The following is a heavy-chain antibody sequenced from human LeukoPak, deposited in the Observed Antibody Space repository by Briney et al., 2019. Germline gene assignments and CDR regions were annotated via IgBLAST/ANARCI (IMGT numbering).Heavy chain of an antibody. CDR2: ISGSGDST. V-gene: IGHV3-23*01. CDR3: AKVAPIVVVPAAVSFDY. Sequence: GGSLRLSCAASGFTFSSYAMSWVRQAPGKGLEWVSAISGSGDSTYYADSVKGRFTISRDNSKNTLYLQMNSLRAEDTAVYYCAKVAPIVVVPAAVSFDYWGQGTLVTVSS. D-gene: IGHD2-2*01. CDR1: GFTFSSYA. J-gene: IGHJ4*02.